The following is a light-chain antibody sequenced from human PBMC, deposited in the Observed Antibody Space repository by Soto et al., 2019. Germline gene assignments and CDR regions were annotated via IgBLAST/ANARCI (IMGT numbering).Light chain of an antibody. CDR3: QQYNTYPWT. Sequence: DIQMTQSPSTLSASVGDRVTITCRASQSINNRLVWYQQKPGIAPILLIYKASSLQSGVPSRFSGSGSGTEFNFTISSLQPADFATDYCQQYNTYPWTFGHGTKVEI. V-gene: IGKV1-5*03. CDR2: KAS. CDR1: QSINNR. J-gene: IGKJ1*01.